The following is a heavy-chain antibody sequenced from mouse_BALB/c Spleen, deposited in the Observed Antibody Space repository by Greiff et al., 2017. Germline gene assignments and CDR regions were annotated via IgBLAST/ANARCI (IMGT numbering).Heavy chain of an antibody. CDR3: AREKDWGADY. Sequence: EVKLVESGPGLVKPSQSLSLTCSVTGYSITSGYYWNWIRQFPGNKLEWMGYISYDGSNNYNPSLKNRISITRDTSKNQFFLKLNSVTTEDTATYYCAREKDWGADYWGQGTTLTVSS. J-gene: IGHJ2*01. CDR1: GYSITSGYY. D-gene: IGHD4-1*01. CDR2: ISYDGSN. V-gene: IGHV3-6*02.